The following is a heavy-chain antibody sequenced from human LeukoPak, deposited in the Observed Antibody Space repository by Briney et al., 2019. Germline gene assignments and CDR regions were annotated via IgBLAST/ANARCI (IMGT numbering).Heavy chain of an antibody. CDR3: VLAPNSNWFDF. CDR2: THYSGTT. CDR1: GDSISGFY. V-gene: IGHV4-59*12. J-gene: IGHJ5*01. Sequence: SETLSLTCSVSGDSISGFYWNWIRQSPEKGLEWIAVTHYSGTTNYNPSLKSRVTISIDTSRQQFFLRLSSVTAADTAVYYCVLAPNSNWFDFWGQGTRVTVSS. D-gene: IGHD2-8*01.